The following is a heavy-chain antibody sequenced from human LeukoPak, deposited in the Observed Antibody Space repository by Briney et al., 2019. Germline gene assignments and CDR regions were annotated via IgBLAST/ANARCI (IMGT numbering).Heavy chain of an antibody. CDR1: GGTFSSYA. J-gene: IGHJ3*02. CDR3: ARFPGATVGAFDI. CDR2: IIPIFGTA. Sequence: GASVKVSCKASGGTFSSYAISWERQAPGQGLEWMGGIIPIFGTANYAQKFQGRVTITADESTSTAYMELSSLRSEDTAVYYCARFPGATVGAFDIWGQGTMVTVSS. V-gene: IGHV1-69*13. D-gene: IGHD1-26*01.